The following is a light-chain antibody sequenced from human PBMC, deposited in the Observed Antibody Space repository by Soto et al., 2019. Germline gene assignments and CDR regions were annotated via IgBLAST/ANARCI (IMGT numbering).Light chain of an antibody. CDR1: QSISTY. V-gene: IGKV1-39*01. Sequence: DIPMTQSPSSLSASVGDRVTITCRASQSISTYLNWYQQKPGKAPKLLIYAASSLHSGVPSSFSGSGTGTEFTLTISSLQPEDFATYYCQQSYSTPWTFGRGTKVEIK. CDR3: QQSYSTPWT. CDR2: AAS. J-gene: IGKJ1*01.